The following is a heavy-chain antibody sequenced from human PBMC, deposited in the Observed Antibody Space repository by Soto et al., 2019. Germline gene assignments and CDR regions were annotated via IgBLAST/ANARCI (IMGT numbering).Heavy chain of an antibody. J-gene: IGHJ4*02. Sequence: GGSLRLSXAASGFTFSSYAMSWVRQAPGKGLEWVSAISGSGGSTYYADSVKGRFTISRDNSKNTLYLQMNSLRAEDTAVYYCAKDYDFWSGYHDYWGQGTLVTVSS. CDR3: AKDYDFWSGYHDY. CDR2: ISGSGGST. V-gene: IGHV3-23*01. CDR1: GFTFSSYA. D-gene: IGHD3-3*01.